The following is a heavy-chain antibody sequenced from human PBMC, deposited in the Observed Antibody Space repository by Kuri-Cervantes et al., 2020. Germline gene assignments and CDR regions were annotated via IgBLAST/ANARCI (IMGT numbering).Heavy chain of an antibody. J-gene: IGHJ5*02. CDR2: ISYDGSYT. CDR1: GFTFSTYG. V-gene: IGHV3-30*18. Sequence: GGSLRLSCAASGFTFSTYGMYWVRQAPDKGLEWVADISYDGSYTYYADSVKGRFTISRDNSKNTLFLQMNSLRAEDTALYYRAKAGIRIDIVVVDNWFDPWGQGTLVTVSS. CDR3: AKAGIRIDIVVVDNWFDP. D-gene: IGHD2-15*01.